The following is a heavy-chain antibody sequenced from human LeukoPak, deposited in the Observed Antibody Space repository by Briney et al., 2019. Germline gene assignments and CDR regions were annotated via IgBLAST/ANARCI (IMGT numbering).Heavy chain of an antibody. J-gene: IGHJ3*01. V-gene: IGHV4-4*07. CDR1: SGSINYYY. Sequence: SETLSLTCTVSSGSINYYYWSWIRQPAGKGLEWIGRIYTSGSSSYNPSLKSRVTMSVDTSKNQFSLKLTSVTAADTAVYYCARDSLSFAFDFWGQGTMVTVSS. CDR2: IYTSGSS. CDR3: ARDSLSFAFDF. D-gene: IGHD3-16*02.